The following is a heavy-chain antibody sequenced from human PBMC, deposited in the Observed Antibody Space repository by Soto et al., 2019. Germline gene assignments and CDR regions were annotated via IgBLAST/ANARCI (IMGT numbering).Heavy chain of an antibody. V-gene: IGHV3-30-3*01. Sequence: QVQLVESGGGVVQPGRSLRLSCAASGFTFSSYATHWVRQAPGKGLEWVAVISDDGSNKYYADSVKGRFTISRDNSKNTLYLQMNSLRAEDTAVYYCARGGPTVTKRLGYWGQGTLVTVSS. CDR3: ARGGPTVTKRLGY. J-gene: IGHJ4*02. CDR2: ISDDGSNK. D-gene: IGHD4-17*01. CDR1: GFTFSSYA.